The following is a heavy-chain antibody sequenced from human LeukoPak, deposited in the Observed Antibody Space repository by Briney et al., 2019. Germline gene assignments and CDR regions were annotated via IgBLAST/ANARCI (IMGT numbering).Heavy chain of an antibody. CDR1: GDSISSGSYY. CDR3: ASRHSKQQPYYYYMDI. Sequence: SQTLSLTCTVSGDSISSGSYYWSWIRQPAGKGLEWIGRIYSNGDAKFNPSLKSRVTISLDTSKNQFSLKLSSATAADTAVYYCASRHSKQQPYYYYMDIWGKGTTVTVSS. CDR2: IYSNGDA. J-gene: IGHJ6*03. D-gene: IGHD6-13*01. V-gene: IGHV4-61*02.